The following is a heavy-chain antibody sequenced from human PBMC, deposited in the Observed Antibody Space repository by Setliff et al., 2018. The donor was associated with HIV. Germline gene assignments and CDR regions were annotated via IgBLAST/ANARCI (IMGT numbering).Heavy chain of an antibody. V-gene: IGHV4-61*01. CDR3: ARHSPRGYAPTVPY. J-gene: IGHJ4*02. Sequence: SETLSLTCTVSGGSVSSGSYYWSWIRQRPGQGLEWIGYIYYSGSTKHNPYLKSRVTISLDTTKNQFYLKMTTVTAADAAVYYCARHSPRGYAPTVPYWGQGTLVTVSS. CDR1: GGSVSSGSYY. D-gene: IGHD6-25*01. CDR2: IYYSGST.